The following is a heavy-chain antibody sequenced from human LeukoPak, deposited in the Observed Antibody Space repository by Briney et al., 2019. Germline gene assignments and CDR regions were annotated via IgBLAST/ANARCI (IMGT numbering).Heavy chain of an antibody. V-gene: IGHV3-23*01. D-gene: IGHD3-22*01. CDR1: GITLSNYG. CDR2: ISGSAGGT. CDR3: AKVMGYYDSSGSTSRYYFDY. Sequence: PGGSLRLSCAVSGITLSNYGMSWVRQAPGKGLEWVAGISGSAGGTIYAASVKGRFTISRDNPKNTLYLQMNSLRAEDTAVYYCAKVMGYYDSSGSTSRYYFDYWGQGTLVTVSS. J-gene: IGHJ4*02.